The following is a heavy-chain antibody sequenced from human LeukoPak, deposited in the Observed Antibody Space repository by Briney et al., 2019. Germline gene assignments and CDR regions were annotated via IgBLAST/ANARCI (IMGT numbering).Heavy chain of an antibody. CDR3: AKGRHTSCYSSIDT. D-gene: IGHD2-2*02. V-gene: IGHV3-23*01. J-gene: IGHJ5*02. CDR2: ICGSGGTT. CDR1: GFTFSSYA. Sequence: GRSLRLSCAASGFTFSSYAMSWARQAPGKGLEWVSIICGSGGTTYYADSVKGRFTISRDNSKNTLYLQMNSLRAEDTALYYCAKGRHTSCYSSIDTWGQGTLVTVSS.